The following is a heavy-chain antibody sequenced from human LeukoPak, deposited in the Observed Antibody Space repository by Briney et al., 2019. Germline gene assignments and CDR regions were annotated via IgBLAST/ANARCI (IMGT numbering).Heavy chain of an antibody. CDR2: ITGSGDTI. CDR3: ARERTTIVSGTTIGAY. CDR1: GFTFSSYS. J-gene: IGHJ4*02. Sequence: GGSLRLSCAASGFTFSSYSMNWVRQAPGKGLEWISYITGSGDTIYYADSVKGRFTISRDNDKNSLFLQMNSLTADDTAVYYCARERTTIVSGTTIGAYWGQGTLVTVSS. D-gene: IGHD2/OR15-2a*01. V-gene: IGHV3-48*03.